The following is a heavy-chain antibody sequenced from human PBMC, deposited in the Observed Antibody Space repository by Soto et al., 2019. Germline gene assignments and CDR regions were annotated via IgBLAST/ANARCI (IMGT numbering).Heavy chain of an antibody. CDR2: ISGSGGST. CDR1: GFTFSSYA. D-gene: IGHD3-22*01. Sequence: VQLLASGGGLVQPGGSLRLSCAASGFTFSSYAMSWVRQAPGKGLEWVSAISGSGGSTYYADSVKGRFTISRDNSTNTLYLQMNSLRAEDTAVYYCAKDDYYDSSGYRCAFDIWGQGTMVTVSS. J-gene: IGHJ3*02. CDR3: AKDDYYDSSGYRCAFDI. V-gene: IGHV3-23*01.